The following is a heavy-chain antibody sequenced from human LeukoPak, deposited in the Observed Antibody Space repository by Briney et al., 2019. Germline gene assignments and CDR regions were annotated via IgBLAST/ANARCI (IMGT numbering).Heavy chain of an antibody. Sequence: ASVKVSCKASGYTFTSYGISWVRQAPGHGLEWMGWISAYNGNTNYAQKLQGRVTMTTDTSTSTAYMELRSLRSDDTAVYYCATSTMVRGVEAFDYWGQGTLVTVSS. V-gene: IGHV1-18*01. J-gene: IGHJ4*02. CDR3: ATSTMVRGVEAFDY. CDR2: ISAYNGNT. D-gene: IGHD3-10*01. CDR1: GYTFTSYG.